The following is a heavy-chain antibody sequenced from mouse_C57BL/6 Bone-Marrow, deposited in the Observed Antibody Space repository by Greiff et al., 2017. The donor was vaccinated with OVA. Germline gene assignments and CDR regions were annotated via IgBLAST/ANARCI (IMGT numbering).Heavy chain of an antibody. CDR3: AIPYYYGSGDYYAMDY. J-gene: IGHJ4*01. D-gene: IGHD1-1*01. CDR2: IHPSDSDT. CDR1: GYTFTSYW. V-gene: IGHV1-74*01. Sequence: QVQLQQPGAELVKPGASVKVSCKASGYTFTSYWMHWVKQRPGQGLEWIGRIHPSDSDTNYNQKFKGKATLTVDKSSSTAYMQLSSLTSEDSAVYYCAIPYYYGSGDYYAMDYWGQGTSVTVSS.